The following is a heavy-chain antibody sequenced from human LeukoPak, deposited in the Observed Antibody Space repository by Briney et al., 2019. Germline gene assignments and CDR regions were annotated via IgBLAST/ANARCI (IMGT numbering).Heavy chain of an antibody. D-gene: IGHD6-19*01. J-gene: IGHJ4*02. V-gene: IGHV4-39*01. Sequence: SETLSLTCTVSGGSISSSNYYWGWIRQPPGKGLEWIGSIYYSGSTYYNPSLKSRVTISVDTSKNQFSLKLSSVTAADTAVYYCARQSSGWYDYFDYWGQGTLVTVSS. CDR1: GGSISSSNYY. CDR3: ARQSSGWYDYFDY. CDR2: IYYSGST.